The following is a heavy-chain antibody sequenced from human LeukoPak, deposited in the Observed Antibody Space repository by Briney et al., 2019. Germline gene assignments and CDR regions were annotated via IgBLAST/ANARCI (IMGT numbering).Heavy chain of an antibody. Sequence: SGGSLRLSCAASGFTFSSYWMHWVRQAPGKGLVWVSRINSDGSSTSYADSVKGRFTISRDNAKNTLYLQMNSLRAEDTAVYYCARDWASDYGENYFDYWGQGTLVTVSS. D-gene: IGHD4-17*01. J-gene: IGHJ4*02. V-gene: IGHV3-74*01. CDR3: ARDWASDYGENYFDY. CDR2: INSDGSST. CDR1: GFTFSSYW.